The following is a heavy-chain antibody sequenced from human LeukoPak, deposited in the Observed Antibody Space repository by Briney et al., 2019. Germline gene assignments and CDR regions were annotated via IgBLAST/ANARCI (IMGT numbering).Heavy chain of an antibody. V-gene: IGHV4-59*01. D-gene: IGHD2-15*01. CDR3: VVGHNYFDY. CDR1: GGSISSYY. CDR2: IYYSGSI. J-gene: IGHJ4*02. Sequence: SETPSLTCSVSGGSISSYYWSWIRQPPGKGLEWIGYIYYSGSINYNPSLESRVTISVDTSKNQLSLKLSSVTAADTAVYYCVVGHNYFDYWGQGTLVTVSS.